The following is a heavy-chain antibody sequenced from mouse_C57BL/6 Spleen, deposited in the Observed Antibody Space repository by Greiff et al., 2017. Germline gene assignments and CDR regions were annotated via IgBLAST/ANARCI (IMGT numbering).Heavy chain of an antibody. J-gene: IGHJ2*01. CDR1: GFTFSDYG. V-gene: IGHV5-17*01. D-gene: IGHD2-1*01. Sequence: EVHLVESGGGLVKPGGSLKLSCAASGFTFSDYGMHWVRQAPEKGLEWVAYISSGSSTIYYADTVKGRVTISRDNAKNTLFLQITSLRSEDTAMYYCARKFYDGNHFDYWGQGTTLTVSS. CDR2: ISSGSSTI. CDR3: ARKFYDGNHFDY.